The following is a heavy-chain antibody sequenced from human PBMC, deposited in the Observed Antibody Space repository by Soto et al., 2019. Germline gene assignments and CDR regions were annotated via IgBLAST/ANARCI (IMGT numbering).Heavy chain of an antibody. Sequence: PSETLSLTCTVSGGSINIGGCFWSWIRQLPGKGLEWIGYIYYYGTTSYNPSLESRLTISIDTSMNHFSLRLDSVTDADTAVYYCARVVWFGDSPYHFDYWGQGAQVTVSS. D-gene: IGHD3-10*01. J-gene: IGHJ4*02. V-gene: IGHV4-31*03. CDR2: IYYYGTT. CDR3: ARVVWFGDSPYHFDY. CDR1: GGSINIGGCF.